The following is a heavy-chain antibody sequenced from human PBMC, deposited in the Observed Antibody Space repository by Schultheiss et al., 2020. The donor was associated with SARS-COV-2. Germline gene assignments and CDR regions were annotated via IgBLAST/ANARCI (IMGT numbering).Heavy chain of an antibody. CDR3: ATEDYGSGSYQYYFDY. V-gene: IGHV3-9*01. D-gene: IGHD3-10*01. Sequence: GGSLRLSCAASGFTFSNYAMHWVRQAPGKGLEWVSGISWNSGSIGYADSVKGRFTISRDNAKNSLYLQMNSLRAEDTALYYCATEDYGSGSYQYYFDYWGRGTLVTVSS. J-gene: IGHJ4*02. CDR2: ISWNSGSI. CDR1: GFTFSNYA.